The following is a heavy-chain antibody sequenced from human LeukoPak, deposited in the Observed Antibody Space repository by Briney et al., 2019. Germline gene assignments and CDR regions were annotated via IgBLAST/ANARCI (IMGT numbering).Heavy chain of an antibody. CDR1: GGSFSGYY. J-gene: IGHJ6*02. Sequence: SETLSLTCAVYGGSFSGYYWSWIRQPPGKGLEWIGEINHSGSTNYNPSLKSRVTISVDTSKNQFSLKLSSVTAADTAVYYCARGRRGSNWSPYYYGMDVWGQGTTVTVSS. CDR2: INHSGST. CDR3: ARGRRGSNWSPYYYGMDV. D-gene: IGHD6-13*01. V-gene: IGHV4-34*01.